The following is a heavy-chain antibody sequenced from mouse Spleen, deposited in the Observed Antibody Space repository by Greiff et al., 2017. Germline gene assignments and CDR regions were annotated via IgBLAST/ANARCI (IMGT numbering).Heavy chain of an antibody. CDR1: GFTFTDYY. CDR3: ARSGRGSMGGY. CDR2: IRNKANGYTT. Sequence: DVKLVESGGGLVQPGGSLSLSCAASGFTFTDYYMSWVRQPPGKALEWLGFIRNKANGYTTEYSASVKGRFTISRDNSQSILYLQMNALRAEDSATYYCARSGRGSMGGYWGQGTTLTVSS. V-gene: IGHV7-3*01. J-gene: IGHJ2*01. D-gene: IGHD2-10*02.